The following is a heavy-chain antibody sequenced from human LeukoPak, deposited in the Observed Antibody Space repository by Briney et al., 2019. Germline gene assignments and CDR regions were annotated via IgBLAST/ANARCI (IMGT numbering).Heavy chain of an antibody. D-gene: IGHD2-2*01. J-gene: IGHJ5*02. V-gene: IGHV2-5*08. CDR3: AHRQRYCGTSSCMYNWFDP. Sequence: TWVRQPPGKALEWLALIYWDDDKRYSPSLKSRLTITKDTSKNQVVLTMTNMDPVDTATYYCAHRQRYCGTSSCMYNWFDPWGQGTLVTVSS. CDR2: IYWDDDK.